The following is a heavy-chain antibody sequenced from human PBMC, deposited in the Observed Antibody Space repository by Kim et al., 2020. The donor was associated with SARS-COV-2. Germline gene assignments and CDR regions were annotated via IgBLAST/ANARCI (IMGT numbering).Heavy chain of an antibody. J-gene: IGHJ4*02. V-gene: IGHV1-69*13. CDR1: GVTLHTYS. D-gene: IGHD1-26*01. CDR3: VRSGRGGGRGRAEEDF. Sequence: SVKVSCKASGVTLHTYSLTWVRQARGQGLEWLGGIIPIYGRVIYSQKFQGRVTITADESTSTDYMELRSLTSEDTAIYYCVRSGRGGGRGRAEEDFWGQGTPVTVSS. CDR2: IIPIYGRV.